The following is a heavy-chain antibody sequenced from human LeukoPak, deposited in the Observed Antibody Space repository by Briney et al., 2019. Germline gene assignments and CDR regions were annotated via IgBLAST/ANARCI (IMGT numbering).Heavy chain of an antibody. D-gene: IGHD3-10*01. CDR3: MRDYMGWFDP. J-gene: IGHJ5*02. Sequence: GRSLRLSCVASGFSLSNFQMYWVRQAPGKGLEWVSIISLDRNTEFYADSVKGRFTISRDTASNTMHLEMNNLRIEDTAVYYCMRDYMGWFDPWGQGSLVTVSS. CDR2: ISLDRNTE. V-gene: IGHV3-30-3*01. CDR1: GFSLSNFQ.